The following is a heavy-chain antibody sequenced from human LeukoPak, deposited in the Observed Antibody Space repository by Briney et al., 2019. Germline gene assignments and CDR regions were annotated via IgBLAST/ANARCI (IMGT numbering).Heavy chain of an antibody. CDR1: GFTFSNYA. CDR2: MSYDGSNK. V-gene: IGHV3-30*18. Sequence: HPGGSLRLSCAASGFTFSNYAMHWVRQAPGKGLEWVAVMSYDGSNKYYADSVKGRFTISRDNSKNTLSLQMNSLRAEDTAVYYCAKMGDFGDFVVGSSLLDYWGQGTLVTVSS. J-gene: IGHJ4*02. CDR3: AKMGDFGDFVVGSSLLDY. D-gene: IGHD4-17*01.